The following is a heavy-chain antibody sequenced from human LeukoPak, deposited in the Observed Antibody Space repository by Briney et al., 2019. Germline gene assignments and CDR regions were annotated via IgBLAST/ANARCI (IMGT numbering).Heavy chain of an antibody. CDR1: GGSLSSGGYY. Sequence: SQTLSLTCTVSGGSLSSGGYYWSWIRQHPGKGLEWNGYVYHSGSTYYNPSLKSRVTISVDTSKNQFSLKLSSVTAADTAVYYCARGSRGYCSSTSCLPYAFDIWGQGTVVTVSS. CDR3: ARGSRGYCSSTSCLPYAFDI. CDR2: VYHSGST. D-gene: IGHD2-2*01. V-gene: IGHV4-31*03. J-gene: IGHJ3*02.